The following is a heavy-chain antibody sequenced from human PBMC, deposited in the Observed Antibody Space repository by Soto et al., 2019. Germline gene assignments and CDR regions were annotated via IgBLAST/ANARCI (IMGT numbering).Heavy chain of an antibody. J-gene: IGHJ4*02. CDR3: ARGIAAAGTGY. CDR1: GFTFSSSV. CDR2: ITYDGSST. D-gene: IGHD6-13*01. V-gene: IGHV3-30-3*01. Sequence: GGSLRLSCSASGFTFSSSVMHWVRQAPGKGLEWVAVITYDGSSTYYADSVKGRFTISRDNSKNTLYLQMNSLRAEDTAVYYCARGIAAAGTGYWGQGTLVTVSS.